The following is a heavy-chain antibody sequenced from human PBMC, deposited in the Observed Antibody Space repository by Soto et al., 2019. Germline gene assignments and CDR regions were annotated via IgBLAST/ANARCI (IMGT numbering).Heavy chain of an antibody. Sequence: EVQLVESGGGLVQPGGSLRLSCAASGFTFSSYGMNWVRQAPGKGLEWVSYISSRSSTIYYADSVKGRFTITRDNAKNSQYLQMNSLRAEDTAVYYCAREGLGIGYWGQGTLVTVSS. J-gene: IGHJ4*02. CDR3: AREGLGIGY. V-gene: IGHV3-48*01. CDR2: ISSRSSTI. CDR1: GFTFSSYG. D-gene: IGHD7-27*01.